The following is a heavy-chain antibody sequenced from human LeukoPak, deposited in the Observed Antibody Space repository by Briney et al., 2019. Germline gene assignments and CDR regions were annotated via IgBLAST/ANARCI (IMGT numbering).Heavy chain of an antibody. CDR3: ARWVSVGATYYFDY. Sequence: SETLSLTCTVSGGSISSGSYYWSWIRQPAGKGLEWIGRIYTSGSTNYNPSLKSRVTISVDTSKNQFSLKLSSVTAADTAVYYCARWVSVGATYYFDYWGQGTLVTVSS. CDR1: GGSISSGSYY. CDR2: IYTSGST. J-gene: IGHJ4*02. D-gene: IGHD1-26*01. V-gene: IGHV4-61*02.